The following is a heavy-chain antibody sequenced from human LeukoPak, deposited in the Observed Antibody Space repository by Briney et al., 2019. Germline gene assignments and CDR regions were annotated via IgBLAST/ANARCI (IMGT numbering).Heavy chain of an antibody. J-gene: IGHJ4*02. CDR1: GFTFSSYS. D-gene: IGHD2-2*01. CDR2: ISSSSSTI. Sequence: GGSLRLSCAASGFTFSSYSMNWVRQAPGKGLEWGSYISSSSSTIYYADSVNGRFTISRDNAKNSLYLQMNSLRDEDTAVYYCARDYMPLYYFDYWGQGTLVTVSS. V-gene: IGHV3-48*02. CDR3: ARDYMPLYYFDY.